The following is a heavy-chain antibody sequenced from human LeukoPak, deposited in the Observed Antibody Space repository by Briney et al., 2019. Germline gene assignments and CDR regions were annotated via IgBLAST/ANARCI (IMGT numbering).Heavy chain of an antibody. CDR1: GGSISSGDYY. V-gene: IGHV4-30-4*08. D-gene: IGHD3-22*01. CDR3: ARGQVDSSGYYLDAIDI. Sequence: PSETLSLTCTVSGGSISSGDYYWSWIRQPPGKGLEWIGYIYYSGSTYYNPSLKSRVTISVDTSKNQFSLKLSSVTAAETAVYYCARGQVDSSGYYLDAIDIWGQGTMVTVSS. J-gene: IGHJ3*02. CDR2: IYYSGST.